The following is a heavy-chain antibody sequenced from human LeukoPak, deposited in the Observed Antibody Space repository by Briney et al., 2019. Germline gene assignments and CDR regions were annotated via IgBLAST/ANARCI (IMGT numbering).Heavy chain of an antibody. CDR1: GGSVSRGGYY. CDR3: ATADWESFYFDS. J-gene: IGHJ4*02. CDR2: TSYSEGT. D-gene: IGHD1-26*01. V-gene: IGHV4-31*03. Sequence: SETLSLTCTVSGGSVSRGGYYWNWIRQHPAKSLEWIGFTSYSEGTYYNPSLMSRITISVDRSQNQFSLKMRDVTAADTAVYFCATADWESFYFDSWGQGALVAASS.